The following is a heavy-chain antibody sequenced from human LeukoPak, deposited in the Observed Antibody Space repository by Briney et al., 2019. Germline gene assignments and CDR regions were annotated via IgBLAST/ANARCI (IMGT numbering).Heavy chain of an antibody. J-gene: IGHJ4*02. D-gene: IGHD3-16*02. CDR2: IYSGGGT. Sequence: GGSLRLSCAASAFTVSSNHMSWVRQAPGKGLEWVSLIYSGGGTYYADSVKGRLTISRDNSKNTLYLQMNSLRAEDTAVYYCARGPISSLAFDYWGQGTLVTVSS. CDR1: AFTVSSNH. V-gene: IGHV3-66*01. CDR3: ARGPISSLAFDY.